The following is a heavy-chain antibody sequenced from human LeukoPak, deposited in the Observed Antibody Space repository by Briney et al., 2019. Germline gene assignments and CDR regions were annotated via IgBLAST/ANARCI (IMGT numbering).Heavy chain of an antibody. CDR2: IKKDGSDR. Sequence: GGSLRLSCAASGFTFSSYWMSWVRQAPRKGLEWLANIKKDGSDRYYVDSVKGRFTISRDNAMNSLYLQMNSLRAEDTALYYCARGVYSSGWYPDTFDYWGQGTLVTVSS. CDR3: ARGVYSSGWYPDTFDY. J-gene: IGHJ4*02. D-gene: IGHD6-19*01. CDR1: GFTFSSYW. V-gene: IGHV3-7*01.